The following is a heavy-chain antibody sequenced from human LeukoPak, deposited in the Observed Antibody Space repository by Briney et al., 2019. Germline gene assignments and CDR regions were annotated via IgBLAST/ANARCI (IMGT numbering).Heavy chain of an antibody. CDR3: ARGMQQLYHFDS. J-gene: IGHJ4*02. V-gene: IGHV4-59*01. CDR2: IYYSGST. Sequence: SETLSLTCTVSGVSISSYYWSWIRQPPGKGLEWIGYIYYSGSTNYNPSLKSRVTISVDTSKNQFSLKLLSVTAADTAVYYCARGMQQLYHFDSWGRGTLVTVSS. CDR1: GVSISSYY. D-gene: IGHD6-13*01.